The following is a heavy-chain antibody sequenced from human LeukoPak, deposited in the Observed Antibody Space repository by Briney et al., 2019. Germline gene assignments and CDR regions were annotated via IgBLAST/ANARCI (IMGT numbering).Heavy chain of an antibody. CDR2: INPNSGGT. J-gene: IGHJ4*02. D-gene: IGHD3-10*01. V-gene: IGHV1-2*02. CDR1: GYTFTGYY. Sequence: GASVKVSCKASGYTFTGYYMHWVRQAPGQGLEWMGWINPNSGGTNYAQKFQGRVTMTRDTSISTAYMELSRLRSDDTAVYYCARTSAPLVLLWFGELLFWGQGTLGTVSS. CDR3: ARTSAPLVLLWFGELLF.